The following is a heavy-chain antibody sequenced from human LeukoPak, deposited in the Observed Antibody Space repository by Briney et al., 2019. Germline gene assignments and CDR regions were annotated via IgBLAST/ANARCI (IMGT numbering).Heavy chain of an antibody. V-gene: IGHV4-59*01. Sequence: PSETLSLTCTVSGGSISSYYWSWIRQPPGKGLEWIGYIYYSGSTNYNPSLKSRVTISVDTSKNQFSLKLSSVTAADTAVYYCARGSPRDSSGYYYLGDAFDIWGQGTMVTVSS. D-gene: IGHD3-22*01. CDR1: GGSISSYY. J-gene: IGHJ3*02. CDR2: IYYSGST. CDR3: ARGSPRDSSGYYYLGDAFDI.